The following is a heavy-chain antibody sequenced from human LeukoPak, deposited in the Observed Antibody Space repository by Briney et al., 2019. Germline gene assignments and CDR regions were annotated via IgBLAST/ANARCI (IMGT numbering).Heavy chain of an antibody. J-gene: IGHJ4*02. CDR1: GFTFSSYS. CDR3: APHRDGSYPFDH. Sequence: PGGSLRLSCAASGFTFSSYSMNWVRQAPGKGLEWVSYISSSSSTIYYADSVKGRFTISRDNAKNLLYLQMNSLRDEDTAVYYCAPHRDGSYPFDHWGQGTLVTVSS. V-gene: IGHV3-48*02. CDR2: ISSSSSTI. D-gene: IGHD1-26*01.